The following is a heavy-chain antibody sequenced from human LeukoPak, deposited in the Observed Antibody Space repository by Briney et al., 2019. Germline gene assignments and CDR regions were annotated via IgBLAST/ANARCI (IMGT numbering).Heavy chain of an antibody. D-gene: IGHD6-13*01. CDR2: INHSGST. CDR1: GGSFSGYY. V-gene: IGHV4-34*01. J-gene: IGHJ6*02. CDR3: ARLYSSSRSSWGYYYYGMDV. Sequence: SETLSLTCAVYGGSFSGYYWSWIRQPPGKGLEWIGEINHSGSTNYNPSLKSRVTISVDTSKNQFPLKLSSVTAADTAVYYCARLYSSSRSSWGYYYYGMDVWGQGTTVTVSS.